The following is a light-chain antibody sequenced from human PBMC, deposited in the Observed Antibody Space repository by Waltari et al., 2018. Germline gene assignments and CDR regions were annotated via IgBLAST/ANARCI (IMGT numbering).Light chain of an antibody. J-gene: IGKJ4*01. CDR2: WAS. V-gene: IGKV4-1*01. CDR1: QSVLWSSNNKTY. CDR3: QQYYSYPLT. Sequence: DIVMTTSSDSLAVSPRERATTNSYSTQSVLWSSNNKTYLAWYQQKPGQPPNLLIYWASTRESGIPDRFSGSGSGTDFTLTINSLQAEDVAVYYCQQYYSYPLTFGGGTKVEIK.